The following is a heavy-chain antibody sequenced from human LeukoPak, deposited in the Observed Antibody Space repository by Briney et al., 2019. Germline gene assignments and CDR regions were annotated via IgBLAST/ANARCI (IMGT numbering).Heavy chain of an antibody. CDR2: MNPNSGNT. Sequence: ASVKVSCKASGYTFTSYDINWVRQATGQGLEWMGWMNPNSGNTGYAQKFQGRVTMTRNTSISTAYMELSSLRSEDTAVYYCARDLPSIAVAPRPKNDYWGQGTLVTVSS. D-gene: IGHD6-19*01. CDR1: GYTFTSYD. J-gene: IGHJ4*02. V-gene: IGHV1-8*01. CDR3: ARDLPSIAVAPRPKNDY.